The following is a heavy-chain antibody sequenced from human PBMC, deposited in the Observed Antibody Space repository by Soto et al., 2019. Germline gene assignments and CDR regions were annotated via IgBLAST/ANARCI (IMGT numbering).Heavy chain of an antibody. V-gene: IGHV4-34*01. Sequence: QVRLQQWGAGLLKPSETLSLTCAVYGGSFSGYYWSWIRQPPGKGLEWIGEINHSGSTNYNPSLKRRVTISVDTSKNQFSLKLTSVTAADTAVYYCARGLGYYDSSDFDSWGQGTLVTVSS. CDR2: INHSGST. J-gene: IGHJ4*02. CDR3: ARGLGYYDSSDFDS. D-gene: IGHD3-22*01. CDR1: GGSFSGYY.